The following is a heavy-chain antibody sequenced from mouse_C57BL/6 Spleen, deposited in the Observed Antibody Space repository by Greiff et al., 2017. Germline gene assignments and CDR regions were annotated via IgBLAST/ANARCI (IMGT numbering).Heavy chain of an antibody. CDR1: GYTFTSYW. Sequence: VQLKQPGAELVRPGSSVKLSCKASGYTFTSYWMHWVKQRPIQGLEWIGNIDPSDSETHYNQKFKDKATLTVDKSSSTAYMQLSSLTSEDSAVYYCARSGGSSTWFAYWGQGTLVTVSA. CDR3: ARSGGSSTWFAY. D-gene: IGHD1-1*01. V-gene: IGHV1-52*01. CDR2: IDPSDSET. J-gene: IGHJ3*01.